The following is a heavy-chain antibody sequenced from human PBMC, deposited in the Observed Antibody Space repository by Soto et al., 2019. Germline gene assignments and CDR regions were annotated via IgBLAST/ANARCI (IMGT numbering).Heavy chain of an antibody. J-gene: IGHJ5*02. V-gene: IGHV3-48*01. CDR3: SRGRIAAAGRWFHP. CDR1: GFTFSSYS. D-gene: IGHD6-13*01. CDR2: ISSSSSTI. Sequence: EVQLVESGGGLVQPGGSLRLSCAASGFTFSSYSRNWVRQAAEKGLEWVSYISSSSSTIYYADSVKGRFTISRDNAKNSLYLQMNSLRAEDTAVYYCSRGRIAAAGRWFHPLGQGTLVTVSS.